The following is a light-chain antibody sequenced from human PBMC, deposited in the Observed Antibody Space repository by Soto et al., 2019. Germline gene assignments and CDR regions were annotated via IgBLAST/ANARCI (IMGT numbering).Light chain of an antibody. CDR3: SSYTSSSTPYV. CDR1: SSDVGGYNY. Sequence: QSALTQPASVSGSPGQSITISCTGTSSDVGGYNYVSWYQQHPGKAPKLMIYDVSNRPSGVSNRFSGSNSGNTASLTISGLQAEDEADDYCSSYTSSSTPYVFGTGTKVTVL. CDR2: DVS. V-gene: IGLV2-14*01. J-gene: IGLJ1*01.